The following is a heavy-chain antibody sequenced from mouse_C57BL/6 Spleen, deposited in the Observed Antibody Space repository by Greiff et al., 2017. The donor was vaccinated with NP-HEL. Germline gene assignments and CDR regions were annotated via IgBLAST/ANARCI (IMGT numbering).Heavy chain of an antibody. V-gene: IGHV1-55*01. Sequence: VQLQQSGAELVKPGASVKMSCKASGYTFTSYWITWVKQRPGQGLEWIGDIYPGSGSTNYNEKFKSKATLTVDTSSSTAYMQLSSLTSEDSAVYYCASHYCGSSFFDYWGQGTTLTVSS. CDR1: GYTFTSYW. CDR2: IYPGSGST. CDR3: ASHYCGSSFFDY. D-gene: IGHD1-1*01. J-gene: IGHJ2*01.